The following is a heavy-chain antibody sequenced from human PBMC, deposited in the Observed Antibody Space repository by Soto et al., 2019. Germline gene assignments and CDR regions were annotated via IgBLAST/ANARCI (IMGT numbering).Heavy chain of an antibody. CDR2: IYDSGST. CDR1: GGSISSGGYY. V-gene: IGHV4-31*03. Sequence: QVQLQESGPGLVKPSQTLSLTCTVSGGSISSGGYYWSWIRQHPGKGLEWIGYIYDSGSTYYNPSLKSRVTISVDTSKNQFALKLSSVTAADTAVYYCSRENLGGMAFDIWGQGTMVTVSS. CDR3: SRENLGGMAFDI. J-gene: IGHJ3*02.